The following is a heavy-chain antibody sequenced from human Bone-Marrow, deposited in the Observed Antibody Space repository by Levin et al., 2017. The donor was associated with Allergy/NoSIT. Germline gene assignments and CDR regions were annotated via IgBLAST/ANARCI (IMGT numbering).Heavy chain of an antibody. CDR3: AKYWRGTGEFYLDS. Sequence: SQTLSLPFPFSFFSLPPSSFLFLLPSPSKGLEWMGYIYYSGSTKYNPSLESRVTMSVDTSKNQFSLKLSSVTAADTAVYFCAKYWRGTGEFYLDSWSQGTLVTVSS. CDR2: IYYSGST. V-gene: IGHV4-59*01. D-gene: IGHD1-1*01. CDR1: FFSLPPSS. J-gene: IGHJ4*02.